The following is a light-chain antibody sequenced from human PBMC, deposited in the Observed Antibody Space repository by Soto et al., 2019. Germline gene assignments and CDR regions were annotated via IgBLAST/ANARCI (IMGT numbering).Light chain of an antibody. V-gene: IGLV2-8*01. CDR1: SSDVGGYVY. CDR3: SSYAGTNIDVV. J-gene: IGLJ2*01. Sequence: QSALTQPPSASGSPGQSVTISCTGTSSDVGGYVYVSWYQQYPGKAPKLMIYEVNKRASGVPDRFSGSKSGNTASLTVSGLQAEDEADYYCSSYAGTNIDVVFGGGPKVTVL. CDR2: EVN.